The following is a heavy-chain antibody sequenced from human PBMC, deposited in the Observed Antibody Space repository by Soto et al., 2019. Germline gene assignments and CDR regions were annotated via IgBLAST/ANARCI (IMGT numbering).Heavy chain of an antibody. J-gene: IGHJ2*01. Sequence: PGGSLRLSCAASGFTFSSYWMSWVRQAPGKGLEWVANIKQDGSEKYYVDSVKGRFTISRDNAKNSVYLQMNSLRAEDTAVYYCARPGLVVVITSDWYFDLWGRGTLVTVS. CDR3: ARPGLVVVITSDWYFDL. CDR2: IKQDGSEK. V-gene: IGHV3-7*01. D-gene: IGHD3-22*01. CDR1: GFTFSSYW.